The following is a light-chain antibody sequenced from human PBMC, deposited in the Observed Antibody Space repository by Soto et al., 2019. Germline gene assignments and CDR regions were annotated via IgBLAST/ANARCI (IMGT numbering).Light chain of an antibody. Sequence: DIKMTQSPLSLPVTPGEPASISCRSSQSLLHSNGYYYLDWYLQKPGQSPQFLIYLGSNRASGVPDRFSGSGSGTDFTLKISRVQAEDVAVYYCMQALQTPLTFGGGTKVDIK. V-gene: IGKV2-28*01. J-gene: IGKJ4*01. CDR3: MQALQTPLT. CDR2: LGS. CDR1: QSLLHSNGYYY.